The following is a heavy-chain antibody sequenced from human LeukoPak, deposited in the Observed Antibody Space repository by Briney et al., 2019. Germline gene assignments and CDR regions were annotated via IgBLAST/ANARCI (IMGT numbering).Heavy chain of an antibody. CDR1: GYTLTELS. D-gene: IGHD4-23*01. J-gene: IGHJ4*02. CDR3: ATSAVAQNLDS. Sequence: ASVKVSCKASGYTLTELSMHWVRQAPGKGLEWMAGFDPNDGETIFAQKFQGRVTMTAATSTDTAYMELSSLRSEDTAVYYCATSAVAQNLDSWGQGTLVTVSS. CDR2: FDPNDGET. V-gene: IGHV1-24*01.